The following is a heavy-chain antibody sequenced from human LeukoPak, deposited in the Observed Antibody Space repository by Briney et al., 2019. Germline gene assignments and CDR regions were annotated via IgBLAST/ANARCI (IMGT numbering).Heavy chain of an antibody. D-gene: IGHD4-17*01. CDR2: IWYDGSNK. CDR3: AKDLGYGDYVFDY. V-gene: IGHV3-33*06. CDR1: GFTFSSYG. J-gene: IGHJ4*02. Sequence: SGGSLRLSCAASGFTFSSYGMHWVRQAPGKGLEWVAVIWYDGSNKYYADSVKGRFTISRVNSKNTLYLQMNSLRAEDTAVYYCAKDLGYGDYVFDYWGQGTLVTVSS.